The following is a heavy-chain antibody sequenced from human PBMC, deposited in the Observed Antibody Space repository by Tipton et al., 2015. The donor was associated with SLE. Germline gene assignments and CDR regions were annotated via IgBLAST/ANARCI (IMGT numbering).Heavy chain of an antibody. V-gene: IGHV4-59*08. CDR1: GGSISNYY. D-gene: IGHD3-3*01. Sequence: TLSLTCTVSGGSISNYYWSWIRQSPGKGLEWIGYIYYSGHTDYNSSLKSRVTISVDTSKSQFSLKLRSVTAADTAVYYCARVLGVVKSYYMDVWGKGTTVTVSS. J-gene: IGHJ6*03. CDR3: ARVLGVVKSYYMDV. CDR2: IYYSGHT.